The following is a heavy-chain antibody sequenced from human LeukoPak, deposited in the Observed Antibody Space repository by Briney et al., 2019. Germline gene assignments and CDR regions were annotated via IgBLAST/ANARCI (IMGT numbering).Heavy chain of an antibody. CDR2: IYYSGST. J-gene: IGHJ5*02. Sequence: SETLSLTCAVYGGSFSGYYWSWIRQPPGKGLEWIGYIYYSGSTNYNPSLKSRVTISVDTSKNQFSLKLSSVTAADTAVYYCARVVRIAVGFDPWGQGTLVTVSS. CDR1: GGSFSGYY. D-gene: IGHD6-19*01. V-gene: IGHV4-59*01. CDR3: ARVVRIAVGFDP.